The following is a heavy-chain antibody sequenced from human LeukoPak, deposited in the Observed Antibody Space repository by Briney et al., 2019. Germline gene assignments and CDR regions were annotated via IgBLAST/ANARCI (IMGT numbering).Heavy chain of an antibody. V-gene: IGHV3-66*04. Sequence: GGTLSLSCAASGFIASNKYMSWVRQAPGKGLERDSTIRSDGTTDYADSVKGRFTISRGDSKNTVYLQMDSLRVEDTAVYSCARRRGGYGEGELDYWGQGTLVTVSS. CDR3: ARRRGGYGEGELDY. CDR1: GFIASNKY. CDR2: IRSDGTT. D-gene: IGHD4-17*01. J-gene: IGHJ4*02.